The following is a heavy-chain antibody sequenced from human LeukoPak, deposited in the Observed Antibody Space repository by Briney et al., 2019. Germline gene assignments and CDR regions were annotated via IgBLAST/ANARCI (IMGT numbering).Heavy chain of an antibody. Sequence: NSSETLSLTCTVSGGSISSYYWSWIRQPPGKGLEWIGYIYYSGSTNHNPSLKRRVTISVDTSKNQFSLKLSSVTAADTAVYYCARDRGNWLFDYWGQGTLVTVSS. D-gene: IGHD4-23*01. J-gene: IGHJ4*02. CDR3: ARDRGNWLFDY. CDR1: GGSISSYY. CDR2: IYYSGST. V-gene: IGHV4-59*01.